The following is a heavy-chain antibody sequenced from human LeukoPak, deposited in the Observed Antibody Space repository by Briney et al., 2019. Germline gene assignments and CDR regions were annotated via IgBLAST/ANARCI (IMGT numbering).Heavy chain of an antibody. J-gene: IGHJ4*02. D-gene: IGHD3-9*01. CDR2: ISDSGRT. CDR1: GGSISSDC. CDR3: ARGGGYFEWDYYFDY. Sequence: SETLSLTCSVSGGSISSDCWSWIRQPPGKGLESIGCISDSGRTNYNPSFKSRVTMSLDTSKTQFSLKLSSVTAADTAIYYCARGGGYFEWDYYFDYWGPGTLVIVSS. V-gene: IGHV4-59*01.